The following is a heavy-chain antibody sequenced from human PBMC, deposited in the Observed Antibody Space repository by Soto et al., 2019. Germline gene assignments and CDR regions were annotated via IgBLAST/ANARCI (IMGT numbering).Heavy chain of an antibody. J-gene: IGHJ4*02. Sequence: PSETLSLTCAVYGGSFSGYYWSWIRQPPGKGLEWIGEINHSGSTNYNPFLKSRVTISVDTSKNQFSLKLSSVTAADTAVYYCARGRQVRGVIISPNDYWGQGTLVTVSS. CDR2: INHSGST. V-gene: IGHV4-34*01. D-gene: IGHD3-10*01. CDR1: GGSFSGYY. CDR3: ARGRQVRGVIISPNDY.